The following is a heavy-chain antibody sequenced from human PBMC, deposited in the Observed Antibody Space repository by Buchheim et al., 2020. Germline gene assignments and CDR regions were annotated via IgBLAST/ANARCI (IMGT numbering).Heavy chain of an antibody. CDR1: GGSISSSNW. CDR3: SRPAQWGYCGANCSNDY. Sequence: QVQLQESGPGLVKPSGTLSLTCAVSGGSISSSNWWSWVRQPPGKGLEWIGEIYHSGSTNYNPSLKSRLTVSVDKSKNQFSLMLTSVTAADTAVYYCSRPAQWGYCGANCSNDYWGQGT. D-gene: IGHD2-21*01. J-gene: IGHJ4*02. CDR2: IYHSGST. V-gene: IGHV4-4*02.